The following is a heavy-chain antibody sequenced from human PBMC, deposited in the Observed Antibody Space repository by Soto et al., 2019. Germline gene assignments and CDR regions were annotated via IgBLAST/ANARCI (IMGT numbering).Heavy chain of an antibody. V-gene: IGHV3-53*04. CDR3: ARGVATIGDSFDI. J-gene: IGHJ3*02. Sequence: EVQLVESGGGLVQPGGSLRLSCAASGFTVSSNYMSWVRQAPGKGLEWVSVIYSGGSTYYADSVKGRFTISRHNSKNTMYLQMNSLRAEDTAVYYCARGVATIGDSFDIWGQGTMVTVSS. CDR2: IYSGGST. CDR1: GFTVSSNY. D-gene: IGHD5-12*01.